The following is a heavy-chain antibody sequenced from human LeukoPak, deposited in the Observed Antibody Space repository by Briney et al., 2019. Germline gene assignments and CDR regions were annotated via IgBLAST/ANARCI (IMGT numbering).Heavy chain of an antibody. D-gene: IGHD3-9*01. V-gene: IGHV1-18*01. CDR1: GYTFTSYG. CDR2: ISAYNGNT. CDR3: AREGLRGYDILTGYSPPDY. Sequence: ASVKVSCKASGYTFTSYGISWVRQAPGQGLEWMGWISAYNGNTNYAQKLQCRVTMTTDTSTSTAYMELRSLRSDDTAVYYCAREGLRGYDILTGYSPPDYWGQGTLVTVSS. J-gene: IGHJ4*02.